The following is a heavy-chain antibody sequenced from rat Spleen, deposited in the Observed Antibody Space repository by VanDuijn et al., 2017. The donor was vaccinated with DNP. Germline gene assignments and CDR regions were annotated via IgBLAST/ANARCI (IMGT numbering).Heavy chain of an antibody. Sequence: EVQLVESGGDLAQPGRSLKLSCVASEFTFNNYWMTWIRQVPGKGLEWVATISTSGSRTYYPDSVKGRFTISRDNAKSTLYLQMDSLRSEDTATYYCASLNNYNWFAYWGQGTLVTVSS. D-gene: IGHD1-10*01. J-gene: IGHJ3*01. CDR2: ISTSGSRT. CDR3: ASLNNYNWFAY. CDR1: EFTFNNYW. V-gene: IGHV5-31*01.